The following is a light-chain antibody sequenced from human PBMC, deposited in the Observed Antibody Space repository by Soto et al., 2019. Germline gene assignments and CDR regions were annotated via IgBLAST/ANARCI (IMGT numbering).Light chain of an antibody. V-gene: IGKV3-20*01. CDR1: QSRGSNF. J-gene: IGKJ5*01. CDR3: QHYENSPIT. CDR2: GAS. Sequence: EIVLTQSPGTLSLSPGERATLSCKTSQSRGSNFLAWYQHKPGQAPRLLIYGASTRATGIPARFSGSGSETDFILTISRVEPEDFAMYYCQHYENSPITFGPGTRLEIK.